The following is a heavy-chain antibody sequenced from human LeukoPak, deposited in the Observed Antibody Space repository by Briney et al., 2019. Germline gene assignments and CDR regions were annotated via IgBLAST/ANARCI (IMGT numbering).Heavy chain of an antibody. V-gene: IGHV4-59*01. D-gene: IGHD6-19*01. Sequence: PSETLSLPCTVSGGSISSYYWNWIRQPPGKGLEWLGYIYYSGSTNYNPSLKSRVTISVDTSKNQFSLNLSSVTAADTAVYYCARGRWSSGWFDYWGQRTLITVSP. CDR3: ARGRWSSGWFDY. CDR1: GGSISSYY. CDR2: IYYSGST. J-gene: IGHJ4*02.